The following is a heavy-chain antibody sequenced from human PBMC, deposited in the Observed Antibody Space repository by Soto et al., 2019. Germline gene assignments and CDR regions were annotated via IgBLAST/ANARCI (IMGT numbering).Heavy chain of an antibody. D-gene: IGHD2-15*01. V-gene: IGHV3-48*02. CDR3: ARGLGYCSGGSCYSDY. CDR2: ISSSSSTI. J-gene: IGHJ4*02. CDR1: GCTFSTYS. Sequence: EVQLVESGGGLVQPGGSLRLSCAASGCTFSTYSMNWVRQAPGKGLEWVSYISSSSSTIYYADSVKGRFTISRDNAKNSLYLQMNSLRDEDTAVYYCARGLGYCSGGSCYSDYWGQGTLVTVSS.